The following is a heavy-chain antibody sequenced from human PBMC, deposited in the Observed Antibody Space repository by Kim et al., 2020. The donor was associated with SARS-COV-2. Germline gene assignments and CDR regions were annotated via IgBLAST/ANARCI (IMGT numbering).Heavy chain of an antibody. CDR2: ISWNSGSI. Sequence: GGSLRLSCAASGFTFDDYAMHWVRQAPGKGLEWVSGISWNSGSIGYADSVKGRFTISIDNAKNSLYLQMNSLRAEDTALYYCIGRYYYDSSGYRSLDAFDIWGQGTMVTVSS. CDR3: IGRYYYDSSGYRSLDAFDI. J-gene: IGHJ3*02. V-gene: IGHV3-9*01. D-gene: IGHD3-22*01. CDR1: GFTFDDYA.